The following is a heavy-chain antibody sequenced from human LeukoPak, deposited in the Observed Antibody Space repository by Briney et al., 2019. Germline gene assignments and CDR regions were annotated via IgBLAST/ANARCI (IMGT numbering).Heavy chain of an antibody. V-gene: IGHV4-59*01. CDR1: GGSISSYY. J-gene: IGHJ5*02. CDR3: ARSLRYFDWLAGFDP. Sequence: PSETLSLTCTVSGGSISSYYWSWIRQPPGKGLEWIGYNYYSGSTNYNPSLKSRVTISVDTSKNQFSLKLSSVTAADTAVYYCARSLRYFDWLAGFDPWGQGTLVTVSS. D-gene: IGHD3-9*01. CDR2: NYYSGST.